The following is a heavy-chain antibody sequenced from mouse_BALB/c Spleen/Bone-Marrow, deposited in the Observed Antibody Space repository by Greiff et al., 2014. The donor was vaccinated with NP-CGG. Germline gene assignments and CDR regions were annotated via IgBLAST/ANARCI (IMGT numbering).Heavy chain of an antibody. CDR1: DYTFTSYR. CDR2: IYPGNSDT. CDR3: TLAYFGQGDWFFDV. V-gene: IGHV1-5*01. D-gene: IGHD2-10*01. Sequence: EVKLMESGTVLARPGASVKMSCKASDYTFTSYRMHWLKQRPGQGLEWIGAIYPGNSDTSYNQKFKSKAELTAVTSTSTAYMDLSSLTNEDSAVYYCTLAYFGQGDWFFDVWGAGTTVTVPS. J-gene: IGHJ1*01.